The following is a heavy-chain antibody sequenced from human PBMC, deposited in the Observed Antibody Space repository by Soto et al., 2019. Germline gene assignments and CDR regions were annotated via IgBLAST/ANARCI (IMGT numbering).Heavy chain of an antibody. CDR1: GFTFSSYG. Sequence: GGSLRLSCAASGFTFSSYGMHWVRQAPGKGLEWVAVIWYDGSNKYYADSVKGRFTISRDNSKNTLFLQMNSLRAEDTAVYYCARDLGYDILTGYIDYWGQGTLVTVSS. J-gene: IGHJ4*02. V-gene: IGHV3-33*01. CDR2: IWYDGSNK. D-gene: IGHD3-9*01. CDR3: ARDLGYDILTGYIDY.